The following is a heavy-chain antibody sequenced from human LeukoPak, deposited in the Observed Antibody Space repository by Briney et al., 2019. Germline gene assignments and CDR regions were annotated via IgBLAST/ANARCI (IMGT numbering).Heavy chain of an antibody. CDR2: IQYDGIDK. Sequence: GGSLRLSCLASGFTFTHFGMLWVRQAPGKGLEWVTFIQYDGIDKYYADSVKGRFSISRDDSKNTIYLQMNSLKPEDTAVYYCATIVGSGSRAFWGQGTLVIVSS. J-gene: IGHJ4*02. CDR1: GFTFTHFG. V-gene: IGHV3-30*02. D-gene: IGHD1-26*01. CDR3: ATIVGSGSRAF.